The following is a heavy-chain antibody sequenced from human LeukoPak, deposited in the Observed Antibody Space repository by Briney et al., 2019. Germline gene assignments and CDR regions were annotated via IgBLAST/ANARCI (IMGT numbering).Heavy chain of an antibody. CDR1: GDSISSYY. CDR2: IYTSGST. Sequence: SETLSLTCTVSGDSISSYYWSWIRQPAGKGLEWIGRIYTSGSTNYNPSLKSRVTISVDTSKNQFSLKLSSVTAADTAVYYCVQYYYDSSGLGVDYWGQGTLVTVSS. J-gene: IGHJ4*02. CDR3: VQYYYDSSGLGVDY. D-gene: IGHD3-22*01. V-gene: IGHV4-4*07.